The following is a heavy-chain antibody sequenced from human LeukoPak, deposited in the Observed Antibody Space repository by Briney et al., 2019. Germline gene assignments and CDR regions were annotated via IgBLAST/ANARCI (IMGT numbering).Heavy chain of an antibody. J-gene: IGHJ6*02. CDR1: GGSFSGYY. V-gene: IGHV4-34*01. Sequence: SETLSLTCAVYGGSFSGYYWSWIRQPPGKGLEWIGEINHSGSTNYNPSLKSRVTISVDTSKNQFSLKLSSVTAADTAVYYCARGVYRRGYSHGYPDYYYYGMDVWGQGTTVTVSS. CDR2: INHSGST. D-gene: IGHD5-18*01. CDR3: ARGVYRRGYSHGYPDYYYYGMDV.